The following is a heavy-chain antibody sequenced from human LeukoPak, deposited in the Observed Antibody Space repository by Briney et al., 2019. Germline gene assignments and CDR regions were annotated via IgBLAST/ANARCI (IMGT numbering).Heavy chain of an antibody. J-gene: IGHJ4*02. CDR2: ISGSGGST. V-gene: IGHV3-23*01. Sequence: GGSLRLSCAASGFTFSSYAMSWVRQAPGKELEWVSAISGSGGSTYYADSVKGRFTISRDNSKNTLYLQMNSLRAEDTAVYYCAKDTYYYGSGTPNFDYWGQGTLVTVSS. CDR1: GFTFSSYA. D-gene: IGHD3-10*01. CDR3: AKDTYYYGSGTPNFDY.